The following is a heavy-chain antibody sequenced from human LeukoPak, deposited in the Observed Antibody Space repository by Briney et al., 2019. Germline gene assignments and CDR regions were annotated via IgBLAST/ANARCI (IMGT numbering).Heavy chain of an antibody. J-gene: IGHJ4*02. D-gene: IGHD3-22*01. CDR3: AYDSSGYYYVAFDY. Sequence: ASVKVSCKASGYTFTGYYMHWVRQALGKGLDGREWINPNSGGTNYAQKFQGRVTMTRDTSISTAYMELSRLRSDDTAVYYCAYDSSGYYYVAFDYWGQGTLVTVSS. CDR1: GYTFTGYY. V-gene: IGHV1-2*02. CDR2: INPNSGGT.